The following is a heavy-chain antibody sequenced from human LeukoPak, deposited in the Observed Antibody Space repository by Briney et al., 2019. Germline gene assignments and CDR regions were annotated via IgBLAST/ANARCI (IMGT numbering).Heavy chain of an antibody. CDR2: IYYSGTT. Sequence: SETLSLTCTVSGGSISSTTYYWGWIRQPPGKGLEWIGTIYYSGTTYYSPSLKSRVTISVDTSKSQFSLELSSMTAADTAVYYCARGPTLKYFHHWGQGTLVSVSS. J-gene: IGHJ1*01. CDR1: GGSISSTTYY. V-gene: IGHV4-39*02. CDR3: ARGPTLKYFHH.